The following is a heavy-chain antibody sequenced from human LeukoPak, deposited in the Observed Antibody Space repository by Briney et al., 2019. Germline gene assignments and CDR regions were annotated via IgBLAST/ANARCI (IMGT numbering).Heavy chain of an antibody. CDR1: GYTFTSYG. V-gene: IGHV1-18*01. D-gene: IGHD3-10*01. Sequence: ASVKVSCKASGYTFTSYGTSWVRQAPGQGLEWMGWISAYNGNTNYARKLQGRVTMTTDTSTSTAYVELRSLRSDDTAVYYCARGGPYGSGSYYDNWFDPWGQGTLVTVSS. J-gene: IGHJ5*02. CDR2: ISAYNGNT. CDR3: ARGGPYGSGSYYDNWFDP.